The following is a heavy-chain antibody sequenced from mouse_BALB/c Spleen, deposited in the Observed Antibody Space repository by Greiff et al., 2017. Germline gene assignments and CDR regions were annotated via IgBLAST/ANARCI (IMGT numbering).Heavy chain of an antibody. CDR1: GFSLTGYG. CDR3: ARGTGTYAMDY. Sequence: QVQLQESGPGLVAPSQSLSITCTVSGFSLTGYGVNWVRQPPGKGLEWLGMIWGDGSTDYNSALKSRLSISKDNSKSQVFLKMNSLQTDDTARYYCARGTGTYAMDYWGQGTSVTVSS. V-gene: IGHV2-6-7*01. CDR2: IWGDGST. D-gene: IGHD4-1*01. J-gene: IGHJ4*01.